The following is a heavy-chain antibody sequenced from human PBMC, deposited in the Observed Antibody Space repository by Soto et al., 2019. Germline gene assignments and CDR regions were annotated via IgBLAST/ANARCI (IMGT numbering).Heavy chain of an antibody. CDR3: AKEDRVTIFGMVILYFDY. CDR2: IKQEGSIK. Sequence: GGSLRLSCAASGFTFSRVWMSWVRQAPGKGLEWVASIKQEGSIKYYGDSVKGRFAISRDNSKNTLYLEINGLRVEDTAVYYCAKEDRVTIFGMVILYFDYWGQGTLVTVSS. J-gene: IGHJ4*02. D-gene: IGHD3-3*01. CDR1: GFTFSRVW. V-gene: IGHV3-7*01.